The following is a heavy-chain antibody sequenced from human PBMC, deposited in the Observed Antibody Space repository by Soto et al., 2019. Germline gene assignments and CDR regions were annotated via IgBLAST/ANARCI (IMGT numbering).Heavy chain of an antibody. Sequence: ASVRVSDRPSGTIFTNYYMHWVRQAPGHGLEWMGVINPTSGGTAYAQKFQGRVTMTRDTSTNTFYMDRSSLTSDATAAYSCARGSRIPSGWGSCFDHWGQGTLVTVS. CDR2: INPTSGGT. CDR1: GTIFTNYY. J-gene: IGHJ4*02. D-gene: IGHD2-21*01. CDR3: ARGSRIPSGWGSCFDH. V-gene: IGHV1-46*01.